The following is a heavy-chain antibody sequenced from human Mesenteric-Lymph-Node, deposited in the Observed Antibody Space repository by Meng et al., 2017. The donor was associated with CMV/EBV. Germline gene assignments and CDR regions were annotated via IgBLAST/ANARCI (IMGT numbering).Heavy chain of an antibody. V-gene: IGHV4-39*02. Sequence: SHYWGWIRQPPGKGLEWIGTFFYSGNTYYNSSLKSRVTLSADTSKNHFSLQLRSVTAADTAMYYCARLEGSIDFWSGYYTGGWYFDLWGRGTLVTVSS. D-gene: IGHD3-3*01. CDR3: ARLEGSIDFWSGYYTGGWYFDL. CDR1: SHY. CDR2: FFYSGNT. J-gene: IGHJ2*01.